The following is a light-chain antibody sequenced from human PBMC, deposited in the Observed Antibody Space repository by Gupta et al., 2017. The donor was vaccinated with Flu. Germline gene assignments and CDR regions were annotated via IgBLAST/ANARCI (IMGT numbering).Light chain of an antibody. CDR3: QRRSNWPHSIT. Sequence: IVLTQSPATLSLSPGERATLSCRASQSVSSYLALYQQKPGQAPRLLIYDASNRATGIPARLSGSGSGTDFTLTISSLEPEDFAAYNCQRRSNWPHSITCGQGTRLEMK. V-gene: IGKV3-11*01. CDR1: QSVSSY. J-gene: IGKJ5*01. CDR2: DAS.